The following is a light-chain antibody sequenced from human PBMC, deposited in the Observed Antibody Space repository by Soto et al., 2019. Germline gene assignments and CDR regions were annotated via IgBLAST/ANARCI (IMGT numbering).Light chain of an antibody. Sequence: DLQMTQSPSSLSASVGDRVTITCRASQDIDYYLSWHQQKPGKAPKLLIYDASNLETGVPSRFSGSGSGKDFTFPIHRLQPEDIATYYCQHYRNPPPTFGQGTKLEIK. CDR3: QHYRNPPPT. V-gene: IGKV1-33*01. CDR1: QDIDYY. J-gene: IGKJ2*01. CDR2: DAS.